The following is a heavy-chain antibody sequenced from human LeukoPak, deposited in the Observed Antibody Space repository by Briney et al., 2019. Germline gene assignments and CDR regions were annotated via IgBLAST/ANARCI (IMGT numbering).Heavy chain of an antibody. V-gene: IGHV3-64D*09. CDR1: GFTFSSYS. Sequence: GGSLRLSCSASGFTFSSYSMHWVRQAPGKGLEYVSGISSNGGSKHYADSVKGRFTTSRANSKNTLYLQMSSRRPEDTAVYYCAKDSRLVYWGQGTLVTVSS. CDR3: AKDSRLVY. D-gene: IGHD2-15*01. J-gene: IGHJ4*02. CDR2: ISSNGGSK.